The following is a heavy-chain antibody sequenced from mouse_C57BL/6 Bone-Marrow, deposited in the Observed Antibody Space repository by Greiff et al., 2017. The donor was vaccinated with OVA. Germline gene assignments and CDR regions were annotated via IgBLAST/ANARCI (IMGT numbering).Heavy chain of an antibody. Sequence: VQLQQSGPELVKPGASVKISCKASGYTFTDYYMNWVKQSHGKSLEWIGDINPNNGGTSYNQKFKGKATLTVDKSSSTAYMELRSLTSEDSAVYYCARRRGNYSFDYWGQGTTLTVSS. V-gene: IGHV1-26*01. CDR3: ARRRGNYSFDY. J-gene: IGHJ2*01. CDR1: GYTFTDYY. CDR2: INPNNGGT.